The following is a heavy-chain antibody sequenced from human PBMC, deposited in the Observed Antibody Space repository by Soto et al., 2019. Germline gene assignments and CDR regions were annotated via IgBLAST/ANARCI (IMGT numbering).Heavy chain of an antibody. CDR2: INPNSGGT. CDR3: ARDLAYAFWSGYSNYYYYYGMDV. CDR1: GYTFTGYY. Sequence: QVQLVQSGAEVKKPGASVKVSCKASGYTFTGYYMHGVRQAPGQGLDGMGWINPNSGGTNSAQKFQGRVTMTRDTSISTADMEVSSLRSDETAVYYCARDLAYAFWSGYSNYYYYYGMDVWGQFTTVTVSS. D-gene: IGHD3-3*01. J-gene: IGHJ6*01. V-gene: IGHV1-2*02.